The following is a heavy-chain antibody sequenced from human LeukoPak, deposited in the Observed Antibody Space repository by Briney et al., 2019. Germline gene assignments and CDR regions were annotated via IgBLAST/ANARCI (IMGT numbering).Heavy chain of an antibody. CDR1: GFTVSSNY. Sequence: GGSLRLSCAASGFTVSSNYMSWVRQAPGKGLEWVSAISGSGGSTYYADSVKGRFTISRDNSKNTLYLQMNSLRAEDTAVYYCAKVTGIAAAGRVDYWGQGTLVTASS. V-gene: IGHV3-23*01. J-gene: IGHJ4*02. CDR3: AKVTGIAAAGRVDY. D-gene: IGHD6-13*01. CDR2: ISGSGGST.